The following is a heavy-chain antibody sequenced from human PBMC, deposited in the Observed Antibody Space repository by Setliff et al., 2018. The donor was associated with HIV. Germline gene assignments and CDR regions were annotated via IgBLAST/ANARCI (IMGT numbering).Heavy chain of an antibody. CDR1: NFTFSFYG. CDR3: TKNLYSSGQPSDAFDI. D-gene: IGHD3-22*01. V-gene: IGHV3-30*02. J-gene: IGHJ3*02. Sequence: GGSLRLSCAASNFTFSFYGMHWVRQAPGKGLEWVAFTPNDGSYKNYADSVKGRFTISRDNSKNTLYLQMDSLRAEDTAVYYCTKNLYSSGQPSDAFDIWGQGTLVTVSS. CDR2: TPNDGSYK.